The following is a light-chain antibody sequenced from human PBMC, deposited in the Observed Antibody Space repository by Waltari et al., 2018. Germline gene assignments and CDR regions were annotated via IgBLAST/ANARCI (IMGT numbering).Light chain of an antibody. V-gene: IGKV2-30*02. CDR3: MPGTHWPCT. J-gene: IGKJ1*01. Sequence: VVLTQSPLSPSVTRGQHATNSFRSRQSLTHSDGNTYLSWLQQRPGQSPRRLFYRASGRDFGCPDRFSRNGSGADVTLRISRMEADDVGVYYCMPGTHWPCTFGQATKVEL. CDR1: QSLTHSDGNTY. CDR2: RAS.